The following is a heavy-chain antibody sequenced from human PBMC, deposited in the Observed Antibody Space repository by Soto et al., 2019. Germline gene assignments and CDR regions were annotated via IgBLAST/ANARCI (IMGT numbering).Heavy chain of an antibody. J-gene: IGHJ4*02. CDR1: GGTFSSYA. D-gene: IGHD6-13*01. CDR3: SRDTGAYSSSWYHFNY. V-gene: IGHV1-69*13. Sequence: GASVKVSCKASGGTFSSYAISWVRQAPGQGLEWMGGIIPIFGAANYAQKFQGRVTITADESTSTAYMELSSLRCEDTAVYYCSRDTGAYSSSWYHFNYWGQGTLVTFSS. CDR2: IIPIFGAA.